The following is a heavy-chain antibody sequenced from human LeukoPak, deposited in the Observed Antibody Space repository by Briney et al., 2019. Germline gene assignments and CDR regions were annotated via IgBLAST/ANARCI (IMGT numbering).Heavy chain of an antibody. CDR3: APLGYCSSTSCYGGIDY. CDR1: GFTFSSYA. D-gene: IGHD2-2*01. CDR2: ISGSGGST. J-gene: IGHJ4*02. V-gene: IGHV3-23*01. Sequence: GGSLRLSCAASGFTFSSYAMSWVRQAPGKGLKWVSAISGSGGSTYYADSVKGRFTISRDNSKNTLYLQMNSLRAEDTAVYYCAPLGYCSSTSCYGGIDYWGQGTLVTVSS.